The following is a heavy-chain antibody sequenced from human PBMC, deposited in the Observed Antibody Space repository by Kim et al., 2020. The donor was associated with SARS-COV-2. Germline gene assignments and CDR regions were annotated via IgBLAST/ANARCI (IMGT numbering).Heavy chain of an antibody. V-gene: IGHV3-21*01. CDR1: GFSFSTYT. CDR3: ARDRLDDTSGYRDAGFD. CDR2: ITGSGSST. D-gene: IGHD3-22*01. Sequence: GGSLRLSCTSSGFSFSTYTMHWVRQAPGKGLEWVSSITGSGSSTYYADSVTGRFTISRDNAKKSLFLQVSGLRADDTAVYYCARDRLDDTSGYRDAGFD. J-gene: IGHJ4*01.